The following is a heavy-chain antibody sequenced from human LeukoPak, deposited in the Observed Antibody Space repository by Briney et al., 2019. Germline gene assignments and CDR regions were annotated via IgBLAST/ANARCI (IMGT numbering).Heavy chain of an antibody. Sequence: GGSLRLSCAASGFTFSSYAMSWVRQAPGKGLEWVSAISGSGGSTYYADSVKGRFTISRDNSKNTLYLQMNSLRAEDTAVYYCASKDWHTPTYYFDYWGQGTLVTVST. V-gene: IGHV3-23*01. CDR3: ASKDWHTPTYYFDY. D-gene: IGHD2-2*02. J-gene: IGHJ4*02. CDR1: GFTFSSYA. CDR2: ISGSGGST.